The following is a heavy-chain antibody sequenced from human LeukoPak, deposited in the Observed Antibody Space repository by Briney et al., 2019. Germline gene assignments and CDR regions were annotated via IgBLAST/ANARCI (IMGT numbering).Heavy chain of an antibody. CDR2: INPSGGST. V-gene: IGHV1-46*01. Sequence: ASVKVSCKASGYTFTSYYMHWVRQAPGQGLEWMGIINPSGGSTSYAQKFQGRVTMTRDTSTSTVYMELSSLRSDDTAVYYCARGGRITMIVVVSPFDYWGQGTLVTVSS. CDR3: ARGGRITMIVVVSPFDY. CDR1: GYTFTSYY. J-gene: IGHJ4*02. D-gene: IGHD3-22*01.